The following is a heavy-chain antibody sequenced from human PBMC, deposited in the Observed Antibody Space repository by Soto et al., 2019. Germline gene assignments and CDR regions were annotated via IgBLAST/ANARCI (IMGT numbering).Heavy chain of an antibody. Sequence: QVRLQASGPGLVKPSETLSLTCTVSGDSISGYYWSWIRQPPGKRPEWLGCIYSSGSTKYKPSLRRLETLTRNTPRSQSSLRLNPVTAADTAVYYSTRARYYGAKNVFWGQGTRVTVSS. D-gene: IGHD1-26*01. V-gene: IGHV4-59*01. J-gene: IGHJ4*02. CDR2: IYSSGST. CDR3: TRARYYGAKNVF. CDR1: GDSISGYY.